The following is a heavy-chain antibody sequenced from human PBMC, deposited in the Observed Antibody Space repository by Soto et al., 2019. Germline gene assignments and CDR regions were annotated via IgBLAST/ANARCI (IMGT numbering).Heavy chain of an antibody. V-gene: IGHV3-30*18. D-gene: IGHD1-26*01. CDR1: GFTLSNYG. Sequence: GGSLRLSCAASGFTLSNYGMHWVRQAPGKGLEWVAVISYDGSNEYYADSVKGRFTISRDNSKNMLYLQMNSLGTEDTAMYYCAKTPRVAERATTHYWGQGTLVTVSS. CDR3: AKTPRVAERATTHY. CDR2: ISYDGSNE. J-gene: IGHJ4*02.